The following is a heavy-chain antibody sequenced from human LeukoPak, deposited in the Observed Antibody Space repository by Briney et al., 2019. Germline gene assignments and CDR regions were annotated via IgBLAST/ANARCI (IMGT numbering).Heavy chain of an antibody. CDR2: IKQDGSEK. CDR3: AAAGDRSCFDP. V-gene: IGHV3-7*01. Sequence: PGGSLRLSCVASGFTFSSSRMTWVRQAAGKGLEWVANIKQDGSEKHYADSVEGRFTISRDNAKNSLYLQMNNLNSEDTAVYFCAAAGDRSCFDPWGRGTLVTVSS. CDR1: GFTFSSSR. D-gene: IGHD6-13*01. J-gene: IGHJ5*02.